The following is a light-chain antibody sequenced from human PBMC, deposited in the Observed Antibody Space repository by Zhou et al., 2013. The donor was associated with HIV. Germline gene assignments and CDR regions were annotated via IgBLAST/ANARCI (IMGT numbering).Light chain of an antibody. CDR3: QQSYSTPYT. V-gene: IGKV1-17*01. CDR1: LDIRND. CDR2: AAS. J-gene: IGKJ2*01. Sequence: DIQMTQSPSSLSASIGDRVTITCRASLDIRNDLGWYQQKPGKAPKRLIYAASSLQSGVSSRFSGGGSGTEFTLTISSLQAEDVATYYCQQSYSTPYTFGQGTKLEIK.